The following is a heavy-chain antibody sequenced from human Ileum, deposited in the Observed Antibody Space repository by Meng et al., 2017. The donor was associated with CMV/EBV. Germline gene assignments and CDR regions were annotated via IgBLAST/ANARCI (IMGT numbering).Heavy chain of an antibody. CDR1: GGSMNTYY. Sequence: TLSLTCTVSGGSMNTYYWSWLRQPPGKGLEWIGYINYSGQTNYNPSLRGRVVISVDTSKNQFSLKLNSVNTADTAVYYCARGAGWWGVWGQGTLVTVSS. D-gene: IGHD2-15*01. J-gene: IGHJ4*02. CDR2: INYSGQT. V-gene: IGHV4-59*01. CDR3: ARGAGWWGV.